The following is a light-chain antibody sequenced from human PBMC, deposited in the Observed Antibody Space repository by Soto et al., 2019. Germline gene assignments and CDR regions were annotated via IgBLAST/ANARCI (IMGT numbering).Light chain of an antibody. CDR2: AAS. CDR3: QQYSGSLWT. Sequence: EIVLTQSPGTLSLSPGERATLSCRASQTISSSYLAWYQQKPGQPPRLLVYAASSRATGIPDRFSGSGSGTDFTLTISRLEPEDFEVYYCQQYSGSLWTFGQGTKVDIK. CDR1: QTISSSY. V-gene: IGKV3-20*01. J-gene: IGKJ1*01.